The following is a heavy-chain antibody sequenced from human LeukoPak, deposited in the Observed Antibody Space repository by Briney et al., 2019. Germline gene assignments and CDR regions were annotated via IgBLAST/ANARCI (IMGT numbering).Heavy chain of an antibody. J-gene: IGHJ4*02. V-gene: IGHV1-69*05. CDR3: ARSHSGWYQLGDY. CDR2: IIPIFGTA. CDR1: GGTFSSYA. Sequence: SVKVSCKASGGTFSSYAISWVRQAPGQGLEWMGRIIPIFGTANYARKFQGRVTITTDESTSTAYMELSSLRSEDTAVYYCARSHSGWYQLGDYWGQGTLVTVSS. D-gene: IGHD6-19*01.